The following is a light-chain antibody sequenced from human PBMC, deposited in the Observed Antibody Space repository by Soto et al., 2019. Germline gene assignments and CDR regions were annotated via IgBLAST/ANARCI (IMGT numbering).Light chain of an antibody. Sequence: EIVMTQSPATLSVSPGERATLSCRASQSVSSNLAWYPQKPGQAPRLLIYGASTRATGIPARFSGSGSGTEFTLTISRLQSEDFAVYYCQQYNSWPTFGPGTKVDIK. CDR3: QQYNSWPT. J-gene: IGKJ3*01. CDR1: QSVSSN. CDR2: GAS. V-gene: IGKV3-15*01.